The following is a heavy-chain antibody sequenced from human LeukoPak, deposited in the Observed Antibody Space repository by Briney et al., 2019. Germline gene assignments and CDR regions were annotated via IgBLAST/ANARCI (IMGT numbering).Heavy chain of an antibody. CDR1: GFSFSDYY. J-gene: IGHJ4*02. CDR2: ISRSSNYI. Sequence: GGSLRLSCAASGFSFSDYYMTWIRQTPGKGLEWVSDISRSSNYIYYADSVKGRFTISRDNAKNSLYLQMNSLRAEDTAVYYCGRVAEAAAFDYWGQGILVTVSS. CDR3: GRVAEAAAFDY. V-gene: IGHV3-11*06. D-gene: IGHD6-13*01.